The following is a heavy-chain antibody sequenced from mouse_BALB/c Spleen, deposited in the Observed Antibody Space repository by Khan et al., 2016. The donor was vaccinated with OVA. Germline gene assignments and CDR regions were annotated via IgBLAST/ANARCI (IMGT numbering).Heavy chain of an antibody. D-gene: IGHD2-14*01. CDR2: INPRSGYT. V-gene: IGHV1-4*01. CDR3: ARRTTEYAMDY. CDR1: GYTFTSHT. Sequence: QVQLQQSGAELARPGASVKMPCKASGYTFTSHTMHWVKQRPGQGLEWIGYINPRSGYTNYNQKFNDKATLTADKSSSTAYMQLSSLTSEDSAVYYCARRTTEYAMDYWGQGTSVTVSA. J-gene: IGHJ4*01.